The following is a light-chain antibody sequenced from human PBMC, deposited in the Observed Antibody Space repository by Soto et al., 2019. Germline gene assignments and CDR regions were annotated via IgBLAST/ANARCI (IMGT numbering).Light chain of an antibody. CDR1: ISDVGSYTR. CDR3: SLYTSSSTYV. V-gene: IGLV2-18*01. CDR2: DVT. J-gene: IGLJ1*01. Sequence: QSALTQPPSVSGSPGQSVTISCTGTISDVGSYTRVSWYQLPPGTAPKVLIYDVTNRPSGVPDRFSGSQSGKTASLTISGLQAEDEADYYCSLYTSSSTYVFGTGTQLTVL.